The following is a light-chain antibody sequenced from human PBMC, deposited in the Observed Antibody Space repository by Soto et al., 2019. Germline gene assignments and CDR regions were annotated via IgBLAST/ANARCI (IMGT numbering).Light chain of an antibody. V-gene: IGKV3-20*01. CDR2: GIS. J-gene: IGKJ5*01. CDR3: HQYDGSPIT. CDR1: QTVTRSY. Sequence: EFVLTQSPGTLFLSRGGRSTLSSTASQTVTRSYLAWYQHKPGQAPRLLISGISRRAPGIPDRFSGDGSGTDFTLTISRLEPEDYAVYYCHQYDGSPITFGQGTRLEIK.